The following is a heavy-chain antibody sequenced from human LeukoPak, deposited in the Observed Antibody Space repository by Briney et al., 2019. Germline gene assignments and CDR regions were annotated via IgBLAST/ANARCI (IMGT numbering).Heavy chain of an antibody. D-gene: IGHD3-22*01. V-gene: IGHV3-21*01. Sequence: GGSLRLSCAASGFTFSSYSMSWVRQAPGKGLEWVSCFSIRTNYMYYADSVKGRFTISRENAKNSLYLQMNSLRAEDTAVYYCARGYYDSRGTEAFDIWGQGTMVTVSS. CDR2: FSIRTNYM. J-gene: IGHJ3*02. CDR1: GFTFSSYS. CDR3: ARGYYDSRGTEAFDI.